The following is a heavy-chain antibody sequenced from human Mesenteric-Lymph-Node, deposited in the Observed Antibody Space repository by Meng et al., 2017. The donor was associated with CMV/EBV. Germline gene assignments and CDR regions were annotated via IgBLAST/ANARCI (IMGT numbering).Heavy chain of an antibody. CDR3: ARSQYQLLLKGPPDF. D-gene: IGHD2-15*01. CDR2: LYTGDRT. CDR1: GFTVSSNY. J-gene: IGHJ4*02. Sequence: GESLKISCVASGFTVSSNYMNWVRQAPGKGLEWVSLLYTGDRTYYADSVKGRFAISRDNSKNTLYLQMNSLRADDTAVYYCARSQYQLLLKGPPDFWGQGTQVTVSS. V-gene: IGHV3-66*02.